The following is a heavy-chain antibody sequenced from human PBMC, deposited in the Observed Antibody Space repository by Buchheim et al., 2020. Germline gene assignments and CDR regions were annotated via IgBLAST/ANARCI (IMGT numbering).Heavy chain of an antibody. Sequence: QVQLQESGPGLVKPSQTLSLTCTVSGGSISSGGYYWSWIRQHPGKGLEWIGYIYYSGSTYYNPSLKSRVTISVDTSKNQFSLKLSSVTAADTAVYYCARVTYSSSSKQYYYYYYGMDVWGQGTT. CDR3: ARVTYSSSSKQYYYYYYGMDV. J-gene: IGHJ6*02. V-gene: IGHV4-31*03. CDR2: IYYSGST. D-gene: IGHD6-13*01. CDR1: GGSISSGGYY.